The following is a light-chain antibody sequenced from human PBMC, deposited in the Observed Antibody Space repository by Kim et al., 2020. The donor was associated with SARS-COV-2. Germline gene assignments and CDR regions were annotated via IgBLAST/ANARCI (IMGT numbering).Light chain of an antibody. CDR1: RLRSYY. Sequence: ALGKTVKIKCEGDRLRSYYASWYQQKPGQAPVLVIYGKNNRPSGIPDRFSGSSSGNTASLTITGAQAEDEADYYCNSRDSSGNHVVFGGGTKLTVL. CDR2: GKN. J-gene: IGLJ2*01. CDR3: NSRDSSGNHVV. V-gene: IGLV3-19*01.